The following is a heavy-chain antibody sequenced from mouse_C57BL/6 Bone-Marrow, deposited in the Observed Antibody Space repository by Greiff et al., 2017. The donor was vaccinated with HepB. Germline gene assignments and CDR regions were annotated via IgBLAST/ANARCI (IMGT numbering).Heavy chain of an antibody. CDR3: ARGMVTTGYYYAKDY. V-gene: IGHV1-53*01. Sequence: QVQLQQSGTELVKPGASVKLSCTASGYTLTSYWMHWVKQRPGQGLEWIGNINPSNGGTNYNEKFKSKATLTVDKSSSTAYMQLSSLTSEDSAVYYCARGMVTTGYYYAKDYWGQGTSVTVCS. J-gene: IGHJ4*01. D-gene: IGHD2-10*02. CDR1: GYTLTSYW. CDR2: INPSNGGT.